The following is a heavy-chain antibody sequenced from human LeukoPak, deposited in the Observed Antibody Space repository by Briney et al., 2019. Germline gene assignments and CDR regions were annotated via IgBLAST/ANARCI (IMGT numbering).Heavy chain of an antibody. CDR1: GFTVSSNY. Sequence: PGGSLRLSCAASGFTVSSNYMSWVRQAPGKGVEWVSVIYSGGSTYYADSVKGRFTISRDNSKNTLYLQMDSLRAEDTAVYYCARVLPHRLNWFDPWGQGTLVTVSS. CDR2: IYSGGST. J-gene: IGHJ5*02. CDR3: ARVLPHRLNWFDP. V-gene: IGHV3-66*01. D-gene: IGHD3-10*01.